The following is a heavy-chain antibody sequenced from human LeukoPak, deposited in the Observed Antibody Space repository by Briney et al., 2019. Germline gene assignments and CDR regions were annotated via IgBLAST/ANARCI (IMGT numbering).Heavy chain of an antibody. CDR3: VKGYCSSTSCRLDY. CDR2: VSGNGVST. D-gene: IGHD2-2*01. CDR1: GFTFSSFA. V-gene: IGHV3-64D*06. J-gene: IGHJ4*02. Sequence: GGSLRLSCSASGFTFSSFAFHGVRQAPGKGLEYVSAVSGNGVSTYHADSVKGRFTISRDNSKNTVYLQMTSLRAEDTAVYYCVKGYCSSTSCRLDYWGQGTLVTVSS.